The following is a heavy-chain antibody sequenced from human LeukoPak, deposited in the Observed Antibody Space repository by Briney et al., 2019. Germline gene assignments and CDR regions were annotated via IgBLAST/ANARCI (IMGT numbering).Heavy chain of an antibody. CDR1: GSTFTTNA. D-gene: IGHD5-12*01. CDR3: AKCGNSGCHLIDY. Sequence: GSLRLSCAAFGSTFTTNAMSWVRQAPGKGLEWVSAISGRTGATYYADSEKGRFTISRDNSKSTLYLQMDSLRAEDTAVYYCAKCGNSGCHLIDYWGQGTLVTVSS. CDR2: ISGRTGAT. J-gene: IGHJ4*02. V-gene: IGHV3-23*01.